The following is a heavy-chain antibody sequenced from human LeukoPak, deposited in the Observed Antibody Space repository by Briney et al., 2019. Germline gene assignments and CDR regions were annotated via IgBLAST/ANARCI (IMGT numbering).Heavy chain of an antibody. CDR1: GFTFSSYA. J-gene: IGHJ1*01. D-gene: IGHD6-19*01. CDR2: ISYDGSNK. V-gene: IGHV3-30*04. CDR3: ATCRCPEAAFQH. Sequence: GRSLRLSCAASGFTFSSYAMHWVRQAPGKGLEWVAVISYDGSNKYYADSMKGRFTISRDNSKNTLYLQMNSLRAEDTAVYYCATCRCPEAAFQHWGQGTLVTVSS.